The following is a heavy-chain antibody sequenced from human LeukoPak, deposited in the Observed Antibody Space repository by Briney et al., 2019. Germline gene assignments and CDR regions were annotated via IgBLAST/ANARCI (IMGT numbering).Heavy chain of an antibody. D-gene: IGHD6-13*01. CDR1: GYTFTSYG. V-gene: IGHV1-18*01. Sequence: ASVKVSCKASGYTFTSYGISWVRQAPGQGLEWMGWISAYNGNTNYAQKLQGRVTMTTDTSTSTAYMELRSLRSDDTAVYYCARGQRRIAAAGTGWFDPWGQGTLVTVSS. CDR3: ARGQRRIAAAGTGWFDP. J-gene: IGHJ5*02. CDR2: ISAYNGNT.